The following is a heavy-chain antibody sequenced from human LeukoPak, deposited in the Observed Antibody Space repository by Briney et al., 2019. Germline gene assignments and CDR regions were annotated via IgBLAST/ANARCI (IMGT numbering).Heavy chain of an antibody. CDR3: ARDLIEGAFDY. V-gene: IGHV3-48*04. J-gene: IGHJ4*02. D-gene: IGHD1-26*01. Sequence: TGGSLRPSCAASGFTFSSYSMNWVRQAPGKGLEWVSYISSSSSTIYYADSVKGRFTISRDNAKNSLYLQMNSLRAEDTAVYYCARDLIEGAFDYWGQGTLVTVSS. CDR1: GFTFSSYS. CDR2: ISSSSSTI.